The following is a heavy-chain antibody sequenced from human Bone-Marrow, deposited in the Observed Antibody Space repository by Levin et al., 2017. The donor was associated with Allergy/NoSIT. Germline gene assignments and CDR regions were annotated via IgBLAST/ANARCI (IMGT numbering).Heavy chain of an antibody. V-gene: IGHV4-30-4*01. CDR3: AREAAIDYYDSSGYYLYYYYGMDV. D-gene: IGHD3-22*01. J-gene: IGHJ6*02. CDR1: GGSISSGDYY. CDR2: IYYSGST. Sequence: SQTLSLTCTVSGGSISSGDYYWSWIRQPPGKGLEWIGYIYYSGSTYYNPSLKSRVTISVDTSKNQFSLKLSSVTAADTAVYYCAREAAIDYYDSSGYYLYYYYGMDVWGQGTTVTVSS.